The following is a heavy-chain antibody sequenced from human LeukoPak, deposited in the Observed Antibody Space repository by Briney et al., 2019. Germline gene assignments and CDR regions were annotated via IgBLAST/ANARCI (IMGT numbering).Heavy chain of an antibody. Sequence: GGSLRLSCAASGFTFSDYYMSWIRQAPGKGLEWVSSVSSSGRHMYYADSVKGRFTISRDNSKNTLYLQMNSLRAEDTAVYYCAKPYSYGSTWGQGTLVTVSS. CDR3: AKPYSYGST. V-gene: IGHV3-11*04. CDR1: GFTFSDYY. CDR2: VSSSGRHM. J-gene: IGHJ5*02. D-gene: IGHD5-18*01.